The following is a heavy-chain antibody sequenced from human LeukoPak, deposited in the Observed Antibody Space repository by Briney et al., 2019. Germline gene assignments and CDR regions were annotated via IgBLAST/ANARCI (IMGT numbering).Heavy chain of an antibody. CDR1: GGSISSYY. D-gene: IGHD5-12*01. V-gene: IGHV4-59*01. Sequence: SETLSLTCTVSGGSISSYYWSWIRQPPGKGLEWIGYIYYSGSTNYNPSLKSRVTISVDTSKNQFSLKLSSVTAADTAVYYCARVRYSDYDSTLYYFDYWCHLSLVPVA. CDR2: IYYSGST. CDR3: ARVRYSDYDSTLYYFDY. J-gene: IGHJ4*01.